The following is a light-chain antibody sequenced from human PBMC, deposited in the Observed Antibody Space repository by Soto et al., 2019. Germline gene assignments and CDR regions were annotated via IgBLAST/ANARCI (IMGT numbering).Light chain of an antibody. V-gene: IGLV2-14*01. CDR1: SSDVGGFNY. Sequence: QSVLTQPASVSGSPGQSITIFCTGTSSDVGGFNYVSWYQYHPDKAPKLMIYEVSNRPSGVSNRFSGSKSGNTASLTISGLQAEDEAHYYCTSYTSTTFVVFGAGTKLTVL. CDR2: EVS. CDR3: TSYTSTTFVV. J-gene: IGLJ2*01.